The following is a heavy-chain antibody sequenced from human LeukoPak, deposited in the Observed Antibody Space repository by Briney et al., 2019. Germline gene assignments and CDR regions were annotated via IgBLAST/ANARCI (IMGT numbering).Heavy chain of an antibody. CDR1: GGSISSRTNY. J-gene: IGHJ6*03. V-gene: IGHV4-39*07. D-gene: IGHD4/OR15-4a*01. CDR3: ARGGATYYYYYMDV. CDR2: MYYGGTT. Sequence: SETLTLTCTVSGGSISSRTNYWGWIRQSPGKGLEWIGSMYYGGTTHYNPSLKSRVTISVDTSKNQFSLKLSSVTAADTAVYYCARGGATYYYYYMDVWGKGTTVTVSS.